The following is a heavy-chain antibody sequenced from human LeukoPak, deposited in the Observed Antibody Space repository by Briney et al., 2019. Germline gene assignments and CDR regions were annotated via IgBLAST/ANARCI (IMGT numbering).Heavy chain of an antibody. Sequence: ASVKVSCKASGYTFTDYYIHWVRQAPGQGLEWMGQINPNTGGTDYAQRFQGRVTMTRNTSISTAYMELGSLRSDDTAIYYCARTRTVTTELMRAFEIWGQGTMVTVSS. CDR2: INPNTGGT. CDR1: GYTFTDYY. CDR3: ARTRTVTTELMRAFEI. D-gene: IGHD4-17*01. J-gene: IGHJ3*02. V-gene: IGHV1-2*06.